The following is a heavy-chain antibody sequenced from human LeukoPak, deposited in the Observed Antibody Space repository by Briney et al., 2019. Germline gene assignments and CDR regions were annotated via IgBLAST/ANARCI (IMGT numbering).Heavy chain of an antibody. D-gene: IGHD3-10*01. CDR2: INPSDGVI. J-gene: IGHJ4*02. Sequence: ASVKVSCKASGDTFTRYYMHWVRQAPGQGLEWMGIINPSDGVIDYAQKFQDRVTMTRDTSTSTVYMELSSLRSEDTAVYYCARRGSGSYVLDYWGQGTLVTVSS. CDR1: GDTFTRYY. V-gene: IGHV1-46*01. CDR3: ARRGSGSYVLDY.